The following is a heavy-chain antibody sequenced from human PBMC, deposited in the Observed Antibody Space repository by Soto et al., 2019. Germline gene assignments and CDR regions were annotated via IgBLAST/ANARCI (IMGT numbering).Heavy chain of an antibody. Sequence: GGSLRLSCAASGFTFSSYSMNWVRQNPGKGLEWVSSISSSSYIYYADSVKGRFTISRDNAKNSLYLQMNSLRAEDTAVYYCASLRDPYSSSWLYYYGMDVWGQGTTVTV. CDR2: ISSSSYI. CDR3: ASLRDPYSSSWLYYYGMDV. CDR1: GFTFSSYS. J-gene: IGHJ6*02. D-gene: IGHD6-13*01. V-gene: IGHV3-21*01.